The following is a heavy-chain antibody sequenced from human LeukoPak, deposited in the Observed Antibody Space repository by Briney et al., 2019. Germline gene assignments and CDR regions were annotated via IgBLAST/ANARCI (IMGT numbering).Heavy chain of an antibody. V-gene: IGHV4-59*01. D-gene: IGHD6-6*01. CDR2: IYHSGST. CDR1: GGSISTYY. J-gene: IGHJ1*01. Sequence: SETLSLTCTVSGGSISTYYWNWIRQPPGKGLEWIGYIYHSGSTNYNPSLQSRVTILVDTSKNQFSLNLNSVTAADTAVYYCARGGAARLHFQNWGQGTLVTVSS. CDR3: ARGGAARLHFQN.